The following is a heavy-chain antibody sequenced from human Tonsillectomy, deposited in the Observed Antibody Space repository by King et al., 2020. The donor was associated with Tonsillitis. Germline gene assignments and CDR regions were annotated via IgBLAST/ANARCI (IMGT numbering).Heavy chain of an antibody. Sequence: DVQLVESGGNLVQPGGSLRLSCAASGFTFSSYWIHWVRQAPGKGLVWVSCISGDGGTTRYADSGKGRFTISRDNAKNTLYLQMNSLRDEDTAVYYCARGRVYSDSWGQGTLVTVSP. CDR1: GFTFSSYW. V-gene: IGHV3-74*01. D-gene: IGHD2-8*01. CDR3: ARGRVYSDS. CDR2: ISGDGGTT. J-gene: IGHJ5*01.